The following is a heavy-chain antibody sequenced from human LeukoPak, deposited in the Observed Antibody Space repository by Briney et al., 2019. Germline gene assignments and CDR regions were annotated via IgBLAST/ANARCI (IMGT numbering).Heavy chain of an antibody. Sequence: GGSLRLSCAASGFTVSSNYMSWVRQAPGRGLEWVSLINGGDNTYYADSVKGRFTISRDNAKNSLYLQMNSLRAEDTAVYYCARVSQPQQPLDYWGQGTLVTVSS. CDR2: INGGDNT. CDR1: GFTVSSNY. J-gene: IGHJ4*02. V-gene: IGHV3-53*01. CDR3: ARVSQPQQPLDY. D-gene: IGHD6-13*01.